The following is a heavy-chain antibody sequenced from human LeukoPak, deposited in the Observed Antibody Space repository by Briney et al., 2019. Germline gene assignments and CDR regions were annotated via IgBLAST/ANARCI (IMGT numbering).Heavy chain of an antibody. CDR3: AKFYCGGDCYRFYYFDY. Sequence: GSLRLSCAASGFTFSSYALSWVRQAPGKGLEWVSAISGSGGSTYYADSVKGRFTISRDNSKNTLYLQMNSLRAEDTAVYYCAKFYCGGDCYRFYYFDYWGQGTLVTVSS. CDR1: GFTFSSYA. D-gene: IGHD2-21*02. CDR2: ISGSGGST. J-gene: IGHJ4*02. V-gene: IGHV3-23*01.